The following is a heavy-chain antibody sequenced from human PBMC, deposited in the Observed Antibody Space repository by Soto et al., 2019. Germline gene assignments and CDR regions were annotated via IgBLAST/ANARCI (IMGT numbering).Heavy chain of an antibody. V-gene: IGHV3-23*01. CDR3: ARTFYSESGGYYY. D-gene: IGHD3-22*01. J-gene: IGHJ4*02. Sequence: EVQLLESGGGLLQPGGALRLSCAAPGFTFNTYVMTWVRQAPGKGLEWVSSISGSAGSTFYADSVKGRFTVSRDTSKNTLYLQMNNLRADDTAEYYCARTFYSESGGYYYWGQGALVTVSS. CDR2: ISGSAGST. CDR1: GFTFNTYV.